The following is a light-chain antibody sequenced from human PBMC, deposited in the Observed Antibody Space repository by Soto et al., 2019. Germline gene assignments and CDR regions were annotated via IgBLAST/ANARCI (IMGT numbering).Light chain of an antibody. CDR1: SSDVGGYNY. Sequence: QSALTQPRSVSGSPGQSVTISCTGTSSDVGGYNYVSWYQQHPGKAPKLMIYDVSKRPSGVPGRFSGSKSGNTASLTISGLQAEDEADYYCCSYAGSYNYVFGTGTKLTVL. CDR2: DVS. CDR3: CSYAGSYNYV. V-gene: IGLV2-11*01. J-gene: IGLJ1*01.